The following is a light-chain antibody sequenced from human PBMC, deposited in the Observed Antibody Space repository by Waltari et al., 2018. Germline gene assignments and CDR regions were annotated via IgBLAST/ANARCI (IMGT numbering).Light chain of an antibody. Sequence: EIVMTQSPATLSVSPGERATLSCRASQRVGSNLAWYQQKPGQAPRLLIYGASTRGTGIPSRFSGSQSGTEITLTSSRMQSEDIARYYCQQYNNWPPHTLGHGTKLEIK. CDR3: QQYNNWPPHT. J-gene: IGKJ2*01. CDR1: QRVGSN. CDR2: GAS. V-gene: IGKV3-15*01.